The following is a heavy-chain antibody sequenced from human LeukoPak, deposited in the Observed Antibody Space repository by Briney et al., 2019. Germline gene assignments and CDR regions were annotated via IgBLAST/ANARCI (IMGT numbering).Heavy chain of an antibody. D-gene: IGHD2-8*01. Sequence: SETLSLTCTVSGGSVSTSYWNWIRQPPGKGLEWIGYIYYTGGTNYNPSLKSRVTLSIDMSKNQFSLKLRSVTAADTAVYYCARDSLYATNWYDPWGQGILVTVSS. J-gene: IGHJ5*02. CDR1: GGSVSTSY. V-gene: IGHV4-59*02. CDR3: ARDSLYATNWYDP. CDR2: IYYTGGT.